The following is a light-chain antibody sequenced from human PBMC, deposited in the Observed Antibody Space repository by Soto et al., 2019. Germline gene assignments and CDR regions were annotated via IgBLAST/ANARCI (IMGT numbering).Light chain of an antibody. CDR1: TSDIGGYNY. V-gene: IGLV2-8*01. CDR3: SSHGGNSPYV. J-gene: IGLJ1*01. CDR2: EVN. Sequence: QSVLTQPPSASGSPGQSVAISWTGATSDIGGYNYVSWYQQHPGKAPKLIIHEVNKRPSGVPDRFSGSKSGNTASLTVSGLQAEDEADYYCSSHGGNSPYVFGTGTKLTVL.